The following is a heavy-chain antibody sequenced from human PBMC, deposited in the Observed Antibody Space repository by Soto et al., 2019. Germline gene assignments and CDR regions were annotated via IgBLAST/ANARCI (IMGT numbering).Heavy chain of an antibody. V-gene: IGHV3-49*03. D-gene: IGHD3-22*01. J-gene: IGHJ4*02. CDR1: GFTFGEYA. Sequence: PGGSLRLCCTASGFTFGEYAMSWFRQAPGKGLEWVGFIRSKAYGGTTEYAASVKGRFTISRDDSKSIAYLQMNSLKTEDTAVYYCTKSFHITMIVDPFAYWGQGTLVIVSS. CDR3: TKSFHITMIVDPFAY. CDR2: IRSKAYGGTT.